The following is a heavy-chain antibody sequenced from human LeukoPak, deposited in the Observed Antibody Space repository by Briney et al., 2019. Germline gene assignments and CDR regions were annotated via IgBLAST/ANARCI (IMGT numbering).Heavy chain of an antibody. Sequence: SETLSLTCTVSGGSISSGDYYWSWIRQPPGQGLEWIGYIYYSGSTYYNPSLKSRVTISVDTSKNQFSLKLSSVTAADTAVYYCARGNGGGWYNYFDYWGQGTLVTVSS. CDR3: ARGNGGGWYNYFDY. CDR1: GGSISSGDYY. V-gene: IGHV4-30-4*01. CDR2: IYYSGST. J-gene: IGHJ4*02. D-gene: IGHD6-19*01.